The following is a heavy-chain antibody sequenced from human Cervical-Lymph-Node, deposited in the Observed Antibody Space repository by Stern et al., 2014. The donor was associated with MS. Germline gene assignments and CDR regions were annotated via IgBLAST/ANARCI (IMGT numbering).Heavy chain of an antibody. CDR2: ISSSSSFI. J-gene: IGHJ4*02. V-gene: IGHV3-21*02. CDR1: GFSLSVET. Sequence: EVQLVESGGGLVKPGGSLRLSCAASGFSLSVETMNWVRQSHGKGLEWVTSISSSSSFIHYADSVKGRFTISRDNVNNSLFLQMSSLTVEDTAVYYCASAAPRGYWGQGTLVAVSS. D-gene: IGHD1-26*01. CDR3: ASAAPRGY.